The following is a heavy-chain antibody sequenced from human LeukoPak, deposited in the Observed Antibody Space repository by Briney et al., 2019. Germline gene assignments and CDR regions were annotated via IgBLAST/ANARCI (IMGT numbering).Heavy chain of an antibody. CDR1: GFTFSSHA. CDR2: IGGSGGST. D-gene: IGHD3-3*01. V-gene: IGHV3-23*01. J-gene: IGHJ4*02. CDR3: ARDPGVVAFHYFDY. Sequence: PGGSLRLSCAASGFTFSSHAMGWVLQAPGKGLEWVTAIGGSGGSTYYADSVKGRFTISRDNFKNTLYLQMNSLRAEDTALYYCARDPGVVAFHYFDYWGQGTLVTVSS.